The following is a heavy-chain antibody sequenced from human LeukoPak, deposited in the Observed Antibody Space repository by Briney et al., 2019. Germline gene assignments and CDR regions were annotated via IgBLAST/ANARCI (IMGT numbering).Heavy chain of an antibody. J-gene: IGHJ6*02. V-gene: IGHV1-8*02. Sequence: ASVKVSCKASGYTFTGYYMHWVRQATGQGLEWMGWMNPNSGNTGYAQKFQGRVTMTRNTSISTAYMELSSLRSEDTAVYYCARGYCSSTSCSYWGYYYYYYGMDVWGQGTTVTVSS. CDR1: GYTFTGYY. D-gene: IGHD2-2*01. CDR3: ARGYCSSTSCSYWGYYYYYYGMDV. CDR2: MNPNSGNT.